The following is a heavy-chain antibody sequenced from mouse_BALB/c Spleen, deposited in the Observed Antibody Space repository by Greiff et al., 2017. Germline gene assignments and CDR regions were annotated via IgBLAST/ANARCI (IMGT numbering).Heavy chain of an antibody. CDR3: AREGGTGAMDY. CDR1: GYAFTNYL. D-gene: IGHD4-1*01. CDR2: INPGSGGT. V-gene: IGHV1-54*01. Sequence: QVQLQQSGAELVGPGTSVKVSCKASGYAFTNYLIEWVQQRPGQGLEWIGVINPGSGGTNYNEKFKGMATLTEDKSTSTAYMQISRLTSDDSAVYFCAREGGTGAMDYWGQGTSVTVSS. J-gene: IGHJ4*01.